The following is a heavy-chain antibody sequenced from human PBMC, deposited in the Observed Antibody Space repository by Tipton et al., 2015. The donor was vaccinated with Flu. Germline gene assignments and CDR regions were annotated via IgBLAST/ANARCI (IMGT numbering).Heavy chain of an antibody. D-gene: IGHD1-1*01. CDR2: IIPVVNTA. CDR3: VREGSQYN. J-gene: IGHJ1*01. V-gene: IGHV1-69*01. CDR1: GGTFNIYP. Sequence: QLVQSGAEVKKPGSSVKVSCKASGGTFNIYPMGWVRQAPGQGLEWMGGIIPVVNTATYAQKFQGRVAITADESANTTYMEVRSLRSEDTAIYYCVREGSQYNGGQGTRITVAA.